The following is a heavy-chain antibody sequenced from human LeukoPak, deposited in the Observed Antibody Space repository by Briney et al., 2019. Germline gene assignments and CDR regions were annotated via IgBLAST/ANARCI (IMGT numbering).Heavy chain of an antibody. V-gene: IGHV3-11*03. CDR2: ISSSSSYT. CDR1: GFTFSDYY. Sequence: GGTLRLSCAASGFTFSDYYMSWLRQAPGKGLEGVSYISSSSSYTNYADSVKRRFTISRDNAKNSLYLQMNSLRAEDTAVYYCARPYYYDSSPSGYWGQGTLVTVSS. D-gene: IGHD3-22*01. J-gene: IGHJ4*02. CDR3: ARPYYYDSSPSGY.